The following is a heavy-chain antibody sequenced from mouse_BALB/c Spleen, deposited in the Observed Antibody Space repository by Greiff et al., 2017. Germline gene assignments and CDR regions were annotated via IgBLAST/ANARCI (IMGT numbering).Heavy chain of an antibody. CDR3: ARGGVKGVYYGSSAWFAY. V-gene: IGHV5-4*02. D-gene: IGHD1-1*01. J-gene: IGHJ3*01. Sequence: EVKLVESGGGLVKPGGSLKLSCAASGFTFSDYYMYWVRQTPEKRLEWVATISDGGSYTYYPDSVKGRFTISRDNAKNNLYLQMSSMKSEDTAMYYCARGGVKGVYYGSSAWFAYWGQGTLVTVSA. CDR1: GFTFSDYY. CDR2: ISDGGSYT.